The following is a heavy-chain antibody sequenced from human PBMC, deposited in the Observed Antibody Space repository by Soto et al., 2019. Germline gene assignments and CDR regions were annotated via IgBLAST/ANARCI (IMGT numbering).Heavy chain of an antibody. V-gene: IGHV3-23*01. CDR2: ISGSGGST. Sequence: PGGSLRLSCAASGFTFRSYAMSWVRQAPGKGLEWVSAISGSGGSTYYADSVKGRFTISRDNSKNTLYLQMNSLRAEDTAVYYCAKIPGIAAAGYFPQWVDYLDYWGQGTLVTVSS. J-gene: IGHJ4*02. D-gene: IGHD6-13*01. CDR1: GFTFRSYA. CDR3: AKIPGIAAAGYFPQWVDYLDY.